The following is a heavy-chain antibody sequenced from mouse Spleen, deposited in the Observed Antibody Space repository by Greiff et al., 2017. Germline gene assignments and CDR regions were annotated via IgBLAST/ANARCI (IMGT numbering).Heavy chain of an antibody. CDR1: GYTFTDYN. V-gene: IGHV1-18*01. J-gene: IGHJ4*01. Sequence: VQLQQSGPELVKPGASVKIPCKASGYTFTDYNMDWVKQSHGKSLEWIGDINPNNGGTIYNQKFKGKATLTVDKSSSTAYMELRSLTSEDTAVYYCARVYSNYGYYAMDYWGQGTSVTVSS. CDR2: INPNNGGT. D-gene: IGHD2-5*01. CDR3: ARVYSNYGYYAMDY.